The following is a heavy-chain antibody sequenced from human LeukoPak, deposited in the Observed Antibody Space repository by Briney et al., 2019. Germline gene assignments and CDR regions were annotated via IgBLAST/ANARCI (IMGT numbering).Heavy chain of an antibody. J-gene: IGHJ4*02. CDR3: ARALSPLYSSGWDSIFDY. V-gene: IGHV1-2*02. Sequence: GASVKVSCKASGYTFTGYYMHWVRQAPGQGLEWMGWINPNSGGTNYAQKFQGRVTMTRDTSISTAYMELSRLRSDDTAVYYCARALSPLYSSGWDSIFDYWGQGTLVTVSS. CDR2: INPNSGGT. CDR1: GYTFTGYY. D-gene: IGHD6-19*01.